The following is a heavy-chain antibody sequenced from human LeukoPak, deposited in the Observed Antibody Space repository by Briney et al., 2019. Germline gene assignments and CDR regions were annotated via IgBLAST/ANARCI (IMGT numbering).Heavy chain of an antibody. CDR3: AKLATSDTGETY. V-gene: IGHV1-46*01. CDR2: INPSGDST. Sequence: ASVKISCKASGYTFTINHIHWVRQAPGQGLEWMGVINPSGDSTTYAQNFQGRVTMTRDTPTSTVYMEPRSLRSEDTAIYYCAKLATSDTGETYWGQGTLVTVSS. D-gene: IGHD3-16*01. J-gene: IGHJ4*02. CDR1: GYTFTINH.